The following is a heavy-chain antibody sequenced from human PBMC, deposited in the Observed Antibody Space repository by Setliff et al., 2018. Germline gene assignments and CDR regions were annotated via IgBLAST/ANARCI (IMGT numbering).Heavy chain of an antibody. CDR1: GGSISNYY. Sequence: SETLSLTCTVSGGSISNYYWSWIRQPPGKGLEWIGYIYYSGSTSYYNPSLKSRVTISVDTSKNQFSLKLSSVTAADTAVYYCARGRAGHSGHWGQGTLVTVSS. CDR2: IYYSGSTS. V-gene: IGHV4-59*08. CDR3: ARGRAGHSGH. J-gene: IGHJ4*02. D-gene: IGHD6-19*01.